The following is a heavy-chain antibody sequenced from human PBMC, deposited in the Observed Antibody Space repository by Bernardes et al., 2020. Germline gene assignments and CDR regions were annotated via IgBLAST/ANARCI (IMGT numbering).Heavy chain of an antibody. J-gene: IGHJ3*02. V-gene: IGHV3-23*01. CDR2: ISGSGGST. Sequence: GGSLRLSCAASGFTFSSYAMSWVRQAPGKGLEWVSAISGSGGSTYYADSVKGRFTISRDNSKNTLYLQMNSLRAEDTAVYYCAKDPPGPAMIRPHDAFDIWGQGTMVTVSS. CDR3: AKDPPGPAMIRPHDAFDI. CDR1: GFTFSSYA. D-gene: IGHD3-22*01.